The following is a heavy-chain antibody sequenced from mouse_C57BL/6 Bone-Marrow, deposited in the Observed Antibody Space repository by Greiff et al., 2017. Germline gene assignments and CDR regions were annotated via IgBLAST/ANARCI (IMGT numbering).Heavy chain of an antibody. V-gene: IGHV5-4*01. Sequence: EVKLMESGGGLVKPGGSLKLSCAASGFTFSSYAMSWVRQTPEKRLEWVATISDGGSYTYYPDNVKGRSTISRDNAKNNVYLQMRHLKSEDTAMYYCARDMNGNYVDYWGQGTTLTVSS. CDR3: ARDMNGNYVDY. J-gene: IGHJ2*01. CDR2: ISDGGSYT. CDR1: GFTFSSYA. D-gene: IGHD2-1*01.